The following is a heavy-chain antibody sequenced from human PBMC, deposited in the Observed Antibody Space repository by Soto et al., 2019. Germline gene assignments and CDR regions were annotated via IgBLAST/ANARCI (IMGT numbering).Heavy chain of an antibody. CDR3: AKDISAAAGKVSYYYYGMDV. CDR2: ISWDGGST. J-gene: IGHJ6*02. V-gene: IGHV3-43*01. CDR1: GFTFDDYT. D-gene: IGHD6-13*01. Sequence: PGGSLRLSCAASGFTFDDYTMHWVRQAPGKGLEWVSLISWDGGSTYYADSVKGRFTISRDNSKNSLYLQVNSLRTEDTALYYCAKDISAAAGKVSYYYYGMDVWGQGTTVTVSS.